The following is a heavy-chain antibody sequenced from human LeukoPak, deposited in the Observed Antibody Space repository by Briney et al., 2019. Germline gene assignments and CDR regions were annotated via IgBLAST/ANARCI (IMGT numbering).Heavy chain of an antibody. J-gene: IGHJ4*02. Sequence: SETLSLTCAVSGGSISSSNWWSWVRQPPGKGLGWIGEIYHSGSTNYNPSLKSRVTISIDRSKTHFSLELSSVTAADTAVYYCARDAPGIAAAGVYWGQGTLVTVSS. V-gene: IGHV4-4*02. CDR2: IYHSGST. D-gene: IGHD6-13*01. CDR1: GGSISSSNW. CDR3: ARDAPGIAAAGVY.